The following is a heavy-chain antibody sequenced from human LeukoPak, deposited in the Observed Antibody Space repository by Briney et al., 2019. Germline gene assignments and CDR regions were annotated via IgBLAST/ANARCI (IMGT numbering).Heavy chain of an antibody. CDR1: GFTFSSYA. Sequence: GGSLRLSCAASGFTFSSYAMSWVPQAPGKGLEWVSAINGSGGSTYYADSVKRRFTISRDNSKNTLYLQMNSPRAEDTAVYYCEKAYPMTPLGYWGQETLVTVSP. CDR3: EKAYPMTPLGY. V-gene: IGHV3-23*01. D-gene: IGHD2-2*01. CDR2: INGSGGST. J-gene: IGHJ4*02.